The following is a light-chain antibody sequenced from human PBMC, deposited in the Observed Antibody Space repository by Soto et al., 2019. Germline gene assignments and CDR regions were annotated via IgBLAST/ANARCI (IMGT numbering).Light chain of an antibody. CDR3: QQYYSYPWT. Sequence: IVLTQSPATLSLSPGKRATLSCRASQNISNYLIWYQQKPGQAPRLLIYDVSNRATGIPARFSGSGSGTEFTLTISSLQPDDFATYYCQQYYSYPWTFGQGTKVDIK. CDR2: DVS. J-gene: IGKJ1*01. CDR1: QNISNY. V-gene: IGKV3-11*01.